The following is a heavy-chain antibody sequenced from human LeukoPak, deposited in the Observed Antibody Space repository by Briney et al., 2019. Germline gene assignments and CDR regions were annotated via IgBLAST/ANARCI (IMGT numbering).Heavy chain of an antibody. CDR1: GGSISSGDYY. D-gene: IGHD3-16*01. Sequence: SETLSLTCTVSGGSISSGDYYWSWIRQPPGKGLEWIGYIYYSGSTYYNPSLKSRVTISVDTSKNQFSLKLSSVTAADTAVYYCAREGLGGLYFDYWGQGTLVTVSS. J-gene: IGHJ4*02. CDR2: IYYSGST. V-gene: IGHV4-30-4*08. CDR3: AREGLGGLYFDY.